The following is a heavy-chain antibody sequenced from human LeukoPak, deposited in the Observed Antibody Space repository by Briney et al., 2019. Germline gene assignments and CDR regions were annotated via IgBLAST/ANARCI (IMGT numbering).Heavy chain of an antibody. Sequence: SETLSLTCTVSGGSISSSSYYWGWIRQPPGKGLEWIGSIYYSGSTYYNPSLKSRVTISVDTSKNQFSLKLSSVTAADTAVYYCASTGYSSGWPYYYGMDVWGQGTAVTVSS. J-gene: IGHJ6*02. CDR1: GGSISSSSYY. D-gene: IGHD6-19*01. CDR2: IYYSGST. V-gene: IGHV4-39*07. CDR3: ASTGYSSGWPYYYGMDV.